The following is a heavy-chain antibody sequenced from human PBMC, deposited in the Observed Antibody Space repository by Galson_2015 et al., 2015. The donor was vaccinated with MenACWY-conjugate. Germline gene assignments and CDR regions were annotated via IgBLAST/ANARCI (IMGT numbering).Heavy chain of an antibody. CDR2: TSYDGSKK. V-gene: IGHV3-30*04. D-gene: IGHD6-13*01. CDR1: GFTISSYA. CDR3: ARDQQGYNSSLYRSFDY. Sequence: SLRLSCAASGFTISSYAMHWVRQAPGKGLEWVAVTSYDGSKKYYADSVEGRFTISRDNSKNTLYLQMNSLRDEDTAVYFCARDQQGYNSSLYRSFDYWGQGTLVTVSS. J-gene: IGHJ4*02.